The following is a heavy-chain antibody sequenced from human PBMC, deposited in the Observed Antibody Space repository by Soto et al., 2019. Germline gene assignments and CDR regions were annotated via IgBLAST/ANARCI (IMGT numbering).Heavy chain of an antibody. CDR1: GFTFSSYA. Sequence: EVQLLESGGGLVQPGGSLRLSCAASGFTFSSYAMSWVRQAPGKGLEWVSAISGSGGSTYYADSVKGRFTISRDNSKNMLYLQMNSLRAEDTAVYYCANVGSSAPTPAYWGQGTLVTVSS. CDR3: ANVGSSAPTPAY. D-gene: IGHD6-19*01. J-gene: IGHJ4*02. V-gene: IGHV3-23*01. CDR2: ISGSGGST.